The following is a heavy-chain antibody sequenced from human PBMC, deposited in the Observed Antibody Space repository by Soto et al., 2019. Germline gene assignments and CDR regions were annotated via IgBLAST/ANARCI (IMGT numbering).Heavy chain of an antibody. J-gene: IGHJ4*02. CDR1: GGTFSSYA. V-gene: IGHV1-69*12. Sequence: QVQLVQSGAEVKKPGSSVKVSCKASGGTFSSYAISWVRQAPGQGLEWMGGIIPIFGTANYAQKFQGRVTNTANDSPSTAYRERSSLGSEDTAVYYWARPGGSGSWYPPLTFTYGAKGTLFPSS. D-gene: IGHD6-13*01. CDR2: IIPIFGTA. CDR3: ARPGGSGSWYPPLTFTY.